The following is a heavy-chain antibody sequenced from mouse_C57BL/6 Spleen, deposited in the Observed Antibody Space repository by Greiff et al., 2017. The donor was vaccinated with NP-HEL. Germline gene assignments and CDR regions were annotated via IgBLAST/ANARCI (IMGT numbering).Heavy chain of an antibody. V-gene: IGHV2-6*03. CDR2: IWSDGST. J-gene: IGHJ4*01. CDR3: ARGNYGNYDAMDY. Sequence: VQRVESGPGLVAPSQSLSITCTVSGFSLTSYGVHWVRQPPGKGLEWLVVIWSDGSTTYNSALKSRLSISKDNSKSQVFLKMNSLQTDDTAMYYCARGNYGNYDAMDYWGQGTSVTVSS. D-gene: IGHD2-1*01. CDR1: GFSLTSYG.